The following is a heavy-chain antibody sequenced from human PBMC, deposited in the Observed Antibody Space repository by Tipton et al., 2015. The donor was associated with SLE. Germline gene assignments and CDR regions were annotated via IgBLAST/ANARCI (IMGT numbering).Heavy chain of an antibody. CDR2: ISGTGLST. D-gene: IGHD2-15*01. J-gene: IGHJ5*02. V-gene: IGHV3-23*01. CDR1: GFTFKSYV. Sequence: SLRLSCAASGFTFKSYVMFWVRQAPGKGVEWVSSISGTGLSTYYADSVKGRFTISRDNNKNTVYLDISNLRAEDAAVYYCAKDKWSSVVDSGWLDPWGQGTLVIVSS. CDR3: AKDKWSSVVDSGWLDP.